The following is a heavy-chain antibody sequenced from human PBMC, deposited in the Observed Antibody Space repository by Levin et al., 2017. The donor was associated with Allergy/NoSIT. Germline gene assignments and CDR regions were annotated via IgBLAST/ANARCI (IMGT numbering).Heavy chain of an antibody. CDR2: IKQDGSEK. D-gene: IGHD5-12*01. CDR1: GFTFSSYW. Sequence: GESLKISCAASGFTFSSYWMSWVRQAPGKGLEWVANIKQDGSEKYYVDSVKGRFTISRDNAKNSLYLQMNSLRAEDTAVYYCARVNLVATFDYWRQGTLVTVSS. V-gene: IGHV3-7*01. CDR3: ARVNLVATFDY. J-gene: IGHJ4*02.